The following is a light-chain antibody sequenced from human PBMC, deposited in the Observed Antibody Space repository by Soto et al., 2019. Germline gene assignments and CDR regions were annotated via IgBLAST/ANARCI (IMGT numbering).Light chain of an antibody. CDR1: SGDVGGYNF. V-gene: IGLV2-14*01. Sequence: QSVLTQPASVSGSPGQSITISCTGTSGDVGGYNFVSWYQQQPGKAPKLMIYEVRTRPSGVSNRFSGSKSGNTASLTISGLQAEGEADYYCSSYTSSSTHYVFGTGTKVTVL. J-gene: IGLJ1*01. CDR2: EVR. CDR3: SSYTSSSTHYV.